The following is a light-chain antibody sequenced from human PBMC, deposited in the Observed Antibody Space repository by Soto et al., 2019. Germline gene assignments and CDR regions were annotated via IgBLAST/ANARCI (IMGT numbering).Light chain of an antibody. CDR2: AAS. CDR1: QSVSSNY. J-gene: IGKJ1*01. CDR3: QQYGSSPRT. V-gene: IGKV3-20*01. Sequence: EIVLTQSPGTLSLSPGERATLSCRASQSVSSNYLAWYQQKPGQAPRLLIYAASSRSTGIPDRFSGSGSGTEFTLNISRLEPEDFALYHCQQYGSSPRTFRQGTKVEIK.